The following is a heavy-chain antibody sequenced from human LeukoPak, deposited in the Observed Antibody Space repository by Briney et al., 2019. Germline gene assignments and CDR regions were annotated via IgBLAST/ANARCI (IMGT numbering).Heavy chain of an antibody. CDR2: ISDDGRSK. J-gene: IGHJ4*02. CDR1: GFSFLSCG. V-gene: IGHV3-30*18. D-gene: IGHD4-17*01. CDR3: AKRPTDYGDYVSYFDY. Sequence: GGSLRLSRGASGFSFLSCGMHWVRQAPGKGLAWVGVISDDGRSKDYADSVKGRFTISRDNSKDTLYLQMNSLSDADKAVYYLAKRPTDYGDYVSYFDYWGQGTLVTVSS.